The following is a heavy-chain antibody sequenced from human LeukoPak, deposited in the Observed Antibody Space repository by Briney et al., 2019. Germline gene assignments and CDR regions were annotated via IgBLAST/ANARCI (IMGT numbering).Heavy chain of an antibody. CDR2: IFYAGNT. D-gene: IGHD3-10*01. V-gene: IGHV4-39*01. Sequence: PSETLSLTCSVSGVYFISSGCYWGWVRQPPGKGLEWFGSIFYAGNTYYNPSLTSRVTISADTSKNQFSLELRFVTAADTAVYYCARLGASWEWDSGSFPDYWGQGTLVTASS. J-gene: IGHJ4*02. CDR1: GVYFISSGCY. CDR3: ARLGASWEWDSGSFPDY.